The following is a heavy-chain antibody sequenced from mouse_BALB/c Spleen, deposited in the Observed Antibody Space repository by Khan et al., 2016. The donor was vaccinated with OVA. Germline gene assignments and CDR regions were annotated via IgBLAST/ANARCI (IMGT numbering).Heavy chain of an antibody. CDR1: GYTFTSYV. V-gene: IGHV1S136*01. CDR3: ASGRSHWYFDV. D-gene: IGHD1-1*01. CDR2: INPYNDGT. J-gene: IGHJ1*01. Sequence: VQLQQPGPELVKPGASVKMSCKASGYTFTSYVMYWVTQKPGQGLEWIGYINPYNDGTKYNEKFKGKATLTSDKSSSTAYMELSSLTSEDSAVYYCASGRSHWYFDVWGAGTTVTVSS.